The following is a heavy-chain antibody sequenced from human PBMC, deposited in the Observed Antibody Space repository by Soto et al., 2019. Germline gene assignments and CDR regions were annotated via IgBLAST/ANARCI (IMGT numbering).Heavy chain of an antibody. V-gene: IGHV4-34*01. J-gene: IGHJ5*02. D-gene: IGHD4-17*01. CDR1: GGSFSGYY. Sequence: QVQLQQWGAGLLKPSETLSLTCAVYGGSFSGYYWSWIRQPPGKGLEWIGEINHSGSTNYNPSLKSRVTISVATSKDQFSLKLSSVTAADTAVYYCARGSTLALMTTVTRAWFDPWGQGTLVTVSS. CDR3: ARGSTLALMTTVTRAWFDP. CDR2: INHSGST.